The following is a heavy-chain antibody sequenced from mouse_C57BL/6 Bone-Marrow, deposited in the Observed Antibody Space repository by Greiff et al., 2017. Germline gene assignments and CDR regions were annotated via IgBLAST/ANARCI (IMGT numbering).Heavy chain of an antibody. Sequence: QVQLQQSGPGLVQPSQSLSITCTVSGFSFTSYGVHWVRQSPGKGLEWLGVIWRGGSTDYNAAFMSRLSITKDNSTSQVFFKMNSLQADDTAIYYCAIHYYGSSYGAMDYWGQGTSVTVSS. CDR1: GFSFTSYG. CDR3: AIHYYGSSYGAMDY. D-gene: IGHD1-1*01. V-gene: IGHV2-5*01. CDR2: IWRGGST. J-gene: IGHJ4*01.